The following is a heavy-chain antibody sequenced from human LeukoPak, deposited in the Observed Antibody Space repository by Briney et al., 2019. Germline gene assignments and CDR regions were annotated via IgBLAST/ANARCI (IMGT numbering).Heavy chain of an antibody. V-gene: IGHV4-34*01. CDR3: ARDRGPAAAIFDY. Sequence: NTSETLSLTCAVYGGSFSGYYWSWIRQPPGKGLEWIGEINHSGSTNYNPSLKSRVTISVDTSKNQFSLKLSSVTAADTAVYYCARDRGPAAAIFDYWGQGTLVTVSS. CDR2: INHSGST. D-gene: IGHD2-2*01. CDR1: GGSFSGYY. J-gene: IGHJ4*02.